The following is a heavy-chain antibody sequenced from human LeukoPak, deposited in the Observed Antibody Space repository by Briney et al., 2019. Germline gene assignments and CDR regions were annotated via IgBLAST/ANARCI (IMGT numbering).Heavy chain of an antibody. D-gene: IGHD3-16*01. Sequence: PGRSLRLSCAPSGFIFSSYGMHWVRQAPGKGLEWVASINHNGNVNYYVDSVKGRFTISRDNAKNSLYLQMSNLRAEDTAVYFCARGGGLDVWGQGATVTVSS. CDR1: GFIFSSYG. V-gene: IGHV3-7*03. J-gene: IGHJ6*02. CDR3: ARGGGLDV. CDR2: INHNGNVN.